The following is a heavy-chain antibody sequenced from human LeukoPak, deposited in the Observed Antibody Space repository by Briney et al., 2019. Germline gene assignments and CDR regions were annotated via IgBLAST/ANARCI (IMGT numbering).Heavy chain of an antibody. CDR3: AREWDCSSTSCSDY. D-gene: IGHD2-2*01. Sequence: WASVKVSCKASGYTFTSYGISWVRQAPGQGLEWMGWISAYNGNTNYAQKLQGRVTMTTDTSTSTAYMELRSLRSDDTAVYYCAREWDCSSTSCSDYWGQGTLVTVSS. CDR1: GYTFTSYG. V-gene: IGHV1-18*01. CDR2: ISAYNGNT. J-gene: IGHJ4*02.